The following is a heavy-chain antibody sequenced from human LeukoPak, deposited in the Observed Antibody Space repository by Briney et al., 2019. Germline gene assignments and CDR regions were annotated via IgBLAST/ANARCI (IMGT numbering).Heavy chain of an antibody. V-gene: IGHV3-48*03. CDR1: GFRFSSFE. D-gene: IGHD5-18*01. Sequence: GSLRLSCAASGFRFSSFEMNWVRLAPGKGLEWVSYISSGGRTMYYADSVKGRFTISRDNAKDSLYLHMNSLGAEDTGVYFCARGASWIQLWQFEHWGQGTQVTVSS. CDR2: ISSGGRTM. J-gene: IGHJ4*02. CDR3: ARGASWIQLWQFEH.